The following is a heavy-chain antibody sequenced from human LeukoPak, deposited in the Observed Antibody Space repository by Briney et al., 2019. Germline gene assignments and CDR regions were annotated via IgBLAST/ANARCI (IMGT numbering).Heavy chain of an antibody. CDR1: GYTFTSYA. Sequence: AASVKVSCKASGYTFTSYAMNWVRQAPGQGLEWMGWINTNTGNPTYAQGFTGRFAFSLDTSVSTAYLQISSLKAEDTAVYYCARQGGRKAYYYGMDVWGQGTTVTVSS. CDR2: INTNTGNP. V-gene: IGHV7-4-1*02. D-gene: IGHD3-16*01. CDR3: ARQGGRKAYYYGMDV. J-gene: IGHJ6*02.